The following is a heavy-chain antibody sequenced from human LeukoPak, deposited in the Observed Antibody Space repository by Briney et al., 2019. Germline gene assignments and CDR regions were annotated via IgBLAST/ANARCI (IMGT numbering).Heavy chain of an antibody. J-gene: IGHJ3*02. V-gene: IGHV4-34*01. D-gene: IGHD1-1*01. CDR3: ARMRDNWNVCVFDI. CDR2: INHSGSA. CDR1: GGSFSGDY. Sequence: SETLSLTCGVYGGSFSGDYWSWVRQPPGKGLEWIGEINHSGSASHNPSLKSRVTISVDTSKIQFSLKLSSVTATDTAVYYCARMRDNWNVCVFDIWGQGTMVTVSS.